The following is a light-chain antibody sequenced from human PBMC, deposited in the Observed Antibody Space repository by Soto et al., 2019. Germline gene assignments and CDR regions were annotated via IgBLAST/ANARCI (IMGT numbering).Light chain of an antibody. V-gene: IGKV1-27*01. J-gene: IGKJ1*01. CDR2: AAS. CDR1: RDITDY. CDR3: QNSNSAPWT. Sequence: DIRMTQSPSSLSASVGDRVTITCRASRDITDYLAWYQQKPGQVPKLLIYAASTLQSGVPSRFTASGSGTDFTLTITGLQHEDFETYYCQNSNSAPWTLGQGTKVDIK.